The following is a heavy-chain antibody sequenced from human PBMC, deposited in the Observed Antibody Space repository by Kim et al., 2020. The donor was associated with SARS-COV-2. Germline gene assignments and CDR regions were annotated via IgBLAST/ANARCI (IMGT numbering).Heavy chain of an antibody. CDR2: T. J-gene: IGHJ6*02. V-gene: IGHV3-72*01. Sequence: TESAASVKGRFNISRDESKNSLYLQMNSLETEDTAVYYCTRAAGSKTGMDVWGQGTTVTVSS. D-gene: IGHD2-2*01. CDR3: TRAAGSKTGMDV.